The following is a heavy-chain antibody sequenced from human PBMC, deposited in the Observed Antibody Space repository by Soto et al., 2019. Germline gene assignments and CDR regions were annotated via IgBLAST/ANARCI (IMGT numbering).Heavy chain of an antibody. CDR2: ISWDGGST. CDR1: GFTFDDYT. J-gene: IGHJ4*02. V-gene: IGHV3-43*01. Sequence: PGGSLRLSCAASGFTFDDYTMLWVRQAPGKGLEWVSLISWDGGSTYCADSVKGRFTISRDNSKNSLYLQMNSLRTEDTALYYCAKGDRGVGAPPGGYWGQGTLVTVSS. CDR3: AKGDRGVGAPPGGY. D-gene: IGHD1-26*01.